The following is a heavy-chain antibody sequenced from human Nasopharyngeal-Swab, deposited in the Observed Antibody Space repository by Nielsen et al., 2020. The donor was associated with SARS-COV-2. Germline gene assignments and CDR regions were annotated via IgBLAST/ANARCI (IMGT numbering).Heavy chain of an antibody. CDR1: GFSISSYY. CDR2: IYYRGRT. CDR3: ARGSGYYDSSGYSDY. V-gene: IGHV4-59*13. Sequence: SATLSLTCTVSGFSISSYYWIWILQPPCKGLDWIVYIYYRGRTNYNPSLKSRVTISVDTSKNQFSLKLSSVTAADTAVYYCARGSGYYDSSGYSDYWGQGTLVTVSS. D-gene: IGHD3-22*01. J-gene: IGHJ4*02.